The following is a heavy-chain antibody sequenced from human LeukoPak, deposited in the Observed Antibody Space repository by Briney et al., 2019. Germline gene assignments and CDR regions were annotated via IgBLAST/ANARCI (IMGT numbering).Heavy chain of an antibody. J-gene: IGHJ4*02. CDR2: MDYRGTT. CDR3: ARHVNDFWSASDY. CDR1: GGSILFTSHS. Sequence: SETLSLTCTVSGGSILFTSHSWGWIRQSPGKGLEWIGVMDYRGTTHYKPSLQSRVSISADKSKNQFSLSLTSVAAADTAVYYCARHVNDFWSASDYWGQGTLVTVSS. D-gene: IGHD3-3*01. V-gene: IGHV4-61*05.